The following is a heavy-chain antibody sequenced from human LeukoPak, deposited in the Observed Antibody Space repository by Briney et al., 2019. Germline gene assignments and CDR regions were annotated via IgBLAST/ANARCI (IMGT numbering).Heavy chain of an antibody. J-gene: IGHJ5*02. CDR2: INPNSGGT. V-gene: IGHV1-2*02. CDR1: GYTFTGYY. Sequence: GASVKVSCKASGYTFTGYYMHWVRQAPGQGLEWMGWINPNSGGTNYAQKFQGRVTMTRDTSISTAYMELSRLRSDDTAVYCCARKVPAGMRGWFDPWGQGTLVTVSS. CDR3: ARKVPAGMRGWFDP. D-gene: IGHD2-2*01.